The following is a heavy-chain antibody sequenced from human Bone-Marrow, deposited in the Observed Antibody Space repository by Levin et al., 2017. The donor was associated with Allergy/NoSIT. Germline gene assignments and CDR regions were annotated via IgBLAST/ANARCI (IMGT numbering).Heavy chain of an antibody. D-gene: IGHD5-12*01. V-gene: IGHV3-13*04. Sequence: QSGGSLRLSCAASGFTFSSYDMQWVRQATGKGLEWVSGIGTTGDTHYADSVKGRFIISRENARNSLYLQMSGLRAGDTAVYYCARSSGYFGSDFDYWGQGTLVTVSS. CDR3: ARSSGYFGSDFDY. CDR1: GFTFSSYD. J-gene: IGHJ4*02. CDR2: IGTTGDT.